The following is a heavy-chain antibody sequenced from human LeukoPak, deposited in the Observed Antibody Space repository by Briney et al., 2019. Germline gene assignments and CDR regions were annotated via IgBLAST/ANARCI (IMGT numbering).Heavy chain of an antibody. CDR3: ARDAYYYGSGSHWAPNWFDP. J-gene: IGHJ5*02. CDR2: IIPIFGTA. V-gene: IGHV1-69*13. D-gene: IGHD3-10*01. Sequence: SVKVSCKASGGTFSSYAISWVRQAPGQGLEWMGGIIPIFGTANYAQKFQGRVTITADESTSTAYMELSSLRSEDTAVYYCARDAYYYGSGSHWAPNWFDPWGQGTLVTVSS. CDR1: GGTFSSYA.